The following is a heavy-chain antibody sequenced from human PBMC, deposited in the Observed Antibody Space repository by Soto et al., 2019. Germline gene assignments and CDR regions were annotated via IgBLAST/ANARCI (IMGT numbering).Heavy chain of an antibody. CDR3: TVWGSGNDFGAA. Sequence: EVQLVESGGGLVQPGGSLRLSCAASGFTFSDHYMDWVRQAPGKGLEWVGRSKNKADSYTTEYAASVKGRFTISRDGSKIVLFLQMISLKTEDTAVYYCTVWGSGNDFGAAWGQGILVIVSS. CDR1: GFTFSDHY. J-gene: IGHJ4*02. D-gene: IGHD3-10*01. CDR2: SKNKADSYTT. V-gene: IGHV3-72*01.